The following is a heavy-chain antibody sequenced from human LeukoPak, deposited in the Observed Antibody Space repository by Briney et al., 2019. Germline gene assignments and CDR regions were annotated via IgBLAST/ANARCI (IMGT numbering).Heavy chain of an antibody. CDR2: INHSGST. CDR1: GGSFSGYY. Sequence: SETLSLTCAVYGGSFSGYYWSWIRQPPGKGLEWIGEINHSGSTNHNPSLKSRVTISVDTSKNQFSLKLSSVTAADTAVYYCARTLTYSSSWIPDYWGQGTLVTVSS. V-gene: IGHV4-34*01. CDR3: ARTLTYSSSWIPDY. J-gene: IGHJ4*02. D-gene: IGHD6-13*01.